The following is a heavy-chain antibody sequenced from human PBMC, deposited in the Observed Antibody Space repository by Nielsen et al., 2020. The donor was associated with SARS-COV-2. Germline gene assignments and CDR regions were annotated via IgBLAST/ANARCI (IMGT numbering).Heavy chain of an antibody. V-gene: IGHV5-51*01. J-gene: IGHJ4*02. CDR3: ARSEMATTHYFDH. D-gene: IGHD5-24*01. Sequence: GESLKISCKGSGYSFTSYWIGWVRQMPGKGLEWMGIIHPGDSDTRYSPSFQGQVTISADKSISTAYLQWSSLKASDTAMYYCARSEMATTHYFDHWGQGTLVTVSS. CDR2: IHPGDSDT. CDR1: GYSFTSYW.